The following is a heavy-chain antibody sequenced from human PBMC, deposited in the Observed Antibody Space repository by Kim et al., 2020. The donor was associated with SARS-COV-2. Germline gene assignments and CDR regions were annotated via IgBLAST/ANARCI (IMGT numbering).Heavy chain of an antibody. CDR3: ARGSSSWYVSPYYYYGMDV. J-gene: IGHJ6*02. CDR2: ISAYNGNT. D-gene: IGHD6-13*01. V-gene: IGHV1-18*04. CDR1: GYTFTSYG. Sequence: ASVKVSCKASGYTFTSYGISWVRQAPGQGLEWMGWISAYNGNTNYAQKLQGRVTMTTDTSTSTAYMELRSLRSDDTAVYYCARGSSSWYVSPYYYYGMDVWGQGTTVTVSS.